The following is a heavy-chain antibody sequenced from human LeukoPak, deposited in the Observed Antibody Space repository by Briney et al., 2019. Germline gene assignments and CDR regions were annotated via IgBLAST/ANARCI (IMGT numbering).Heavy chain of an antibody. J-gene: IGHJ2*01. CDR3: AREGGGSGLLYYDL. Sequence: PGGSLRLSCAASGFTFSSYSMHWVRQAPGKGPEFVSVIGGGGVTTFYADSVKDRFTISRDNSKNTLYLEMGSLRAEDMAVCYCAREGGGSGLLYYDLWGRGTLVTVS. CDR1: GFTFSSYS. V-gene: IGHV3-64*02. CDR2: IGGGGVTT. D-gene: IGHD1-26*01.